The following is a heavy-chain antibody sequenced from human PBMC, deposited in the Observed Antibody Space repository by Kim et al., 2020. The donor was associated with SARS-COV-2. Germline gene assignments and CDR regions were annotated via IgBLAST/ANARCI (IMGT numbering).Heavy chain of an antibody. V-gene: IGHV3-30*03. CDR1: GFNFSTYG. CDR3: ARGAVAGLDALGS. J-gene: IGHJ5*02. CDR2: VSYDGNYK. Sequence: GGSLRLSCAASGFNFSTYGMHWVRQAPGKGLEWVSFVSYDGNYKYYADSVKGRSTISRDNSKNTLYLQMNTLRPEDMAVYFCARGAVAGLDALGSWGQGTLVTVSS. D-gene: IGHD6-19*01.